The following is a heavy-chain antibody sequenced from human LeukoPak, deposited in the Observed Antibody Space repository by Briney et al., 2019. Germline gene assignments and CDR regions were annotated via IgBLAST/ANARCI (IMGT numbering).Heavy chain of an antibody. CDR2: ISAYNGNT. J-gene: IGHJ4*02. Sequence: GASVKVSCKASDYSFTNYGISRVRQAPGQGLERMGWISAYNGNTKYAQKLQGRVTLTTDTSTSTVYMELRSLRSDDTAVYYCARDLLQYSSGRDSVYFDYWGQGTLVTVSS. D-gene: IGHD6-19*01. V-gene: IGHV1-18*01. CDR1: DYSFTNYG. CDR3: ARDLLQYSSGRDSVYFDY.